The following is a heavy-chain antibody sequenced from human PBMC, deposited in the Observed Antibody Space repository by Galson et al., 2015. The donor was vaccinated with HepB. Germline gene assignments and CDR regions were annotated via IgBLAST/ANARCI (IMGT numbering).Heavy chain of an antibody. CDR3: ARDVPSYCGGDCYADAFDI. V-gene: IGHV1-46*01. D-gene: IGHD2-21*02. CDR1: GYTFTSYY. J-gene: IGHJ3*02. CDR2: INPSGGST. Sequence: SVKVSCKASGYTFTSYYMHWVRQAPGQGLEWMGIINPSGGSTSYAQKFQGRVTMTRDTSTSTVYMELSSLRSEDTAVYYCARDVPSYCGGDCYADAFDIWGQGTMVTVS.